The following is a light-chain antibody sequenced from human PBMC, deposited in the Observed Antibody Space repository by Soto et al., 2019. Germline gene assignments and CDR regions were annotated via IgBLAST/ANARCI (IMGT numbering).Light chain of an antibody. V-gene: IGKV1-9*01. Sequence: IQLTQSPSSLSASVGDRVTITCRASQAISSYLAWYQQKPGKAPKLLIYAASTLQSGVPSRFSCSGSGTHFTLTVSSLQPEDFATYYCQQLDSYPRTFGQGTKLEIK. CDR2: AAS. J-gene: IGKJ2*01. CDR1: QAISSY. CDR3: QQLDSYPRT.